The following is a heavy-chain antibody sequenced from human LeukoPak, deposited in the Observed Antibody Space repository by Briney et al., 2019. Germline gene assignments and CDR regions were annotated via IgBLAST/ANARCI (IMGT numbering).Heavy chain of an antibody. V-gene: IGHV1-2*02. CDR3: ARGGHGHTQNDY. CDR1: GYRFADYH. D-gene: IGHD5-24*01. Sequence: ASVKVSFKASGYRFADYHMHWVRQAPGQGLEWMGWINPNTGGTNYAQSFQGRVTMTRDTSITTSYIELSNLLFDDTALYYCARGGHGHTQNDYWGQGTLVTVSS. J-gene: IGHJ4*02. CDR2: INPNTGGT.